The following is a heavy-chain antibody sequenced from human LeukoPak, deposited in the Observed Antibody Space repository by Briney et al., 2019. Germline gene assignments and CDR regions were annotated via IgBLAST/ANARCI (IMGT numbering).Heavy chain of an antibody. CDR3: AKGHIVVVPAASRYNCLFDY. D-gene: IGHD2-2*01. CDR2: IKSKTDGGTT. CDR1: GFTFSNAW. Sequence: TGGSLRLSCAASGFTFSNAWMSWVRQAPGKGLEWVGRIKSKTDGGTTDYAAPVKGRFTISRDDSKNTLYLQMNSLRAEDTAVYYCAKGHIVVVPAASRYNCLFDYWGQGTLVTVSS. J-gene: IGHJ4*02. V-gene: IGHV3-15*01.